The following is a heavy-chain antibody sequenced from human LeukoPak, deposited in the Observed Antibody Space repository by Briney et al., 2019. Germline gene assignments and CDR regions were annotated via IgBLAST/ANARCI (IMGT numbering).Heavy chain of an antibody. CDR3: AKDLIIDLWSGYYFDY. D-gene: IGHD3-3*01. J-gene: IGHJ4*02. Sequence: GGSLRLSCAASGFTFSSYAMSWVRQAPGKGLEWVSAISGSGGSTYYADSVKGRFTISRDNSKNTLHLQMNSLRAEDTAVYYCAKDLIIDLWSGYYFDYWGQGTLVTVSS. CDR2: ISGSGGST. V-gene: IGHV3-23*01. CDR1: GFTFSSYA.